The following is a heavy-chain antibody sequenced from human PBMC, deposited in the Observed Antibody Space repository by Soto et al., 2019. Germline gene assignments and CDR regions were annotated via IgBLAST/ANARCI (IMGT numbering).Heavy chain of an antibody. CDR2: INAGNGNT. J-gene: IGHJ3*02. CDR3: ARVANSNGYMFAFDI. CDR1: GYTFTSYA. D-gene: IGHD5-18*01. V-gene: IGHV1-3*01. Sequence: ASVKCSCKASGYTFTSYAMLWVRQAPRQRLEWMGWINAGNGNTKYSQKFQGRVTITRDTSASTAYMELSSLRAEDTAQYYCARVANSNGYMFAFDIWGQGTIVTVSS.